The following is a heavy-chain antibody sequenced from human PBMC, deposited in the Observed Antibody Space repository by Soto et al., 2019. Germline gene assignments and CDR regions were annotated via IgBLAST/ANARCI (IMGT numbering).Heavy chain of an antibody. J-gene: IGHJ6*02. V-gene: IGHV2-5*02. Sequence: QITLKESGPTLVKPTQTLTLTCTFSGFSLSTSGVSVGWISQPPGKALEWLALIYWDDDKRYSPSLKSRLTITKDTSKNPVVLRMTNMDPVDTATYYCAHSRCGGDCLQSYPSNYYYGMDVWGQGTTVTVSS. CDR2: IYWDDDK. CDR1: GFSLSTSGVS. D-gene: IGHD2-21*02. CDR3: AHSRCGGDCLQSYPSNYYYGMDV.